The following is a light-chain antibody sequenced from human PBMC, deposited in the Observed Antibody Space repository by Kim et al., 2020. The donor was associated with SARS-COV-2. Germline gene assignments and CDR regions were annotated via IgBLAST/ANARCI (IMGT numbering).Light chain of an antibody. V-gene: IGLV1-44*01. Sequence: GRTVNISCSESRSTSGIHPVTWSHHPPGTAPKLLFYGNNQRPSGVPDRFSGSKSGTSASLAISGLQSEDEADYYCAAWDDSLNGYVFGTGTKVTVL. CDR3: AAWDDSLNGYV. J-gene: IGLJ1*01. CDR1: RSTSGIHP. CDR2: GNN.